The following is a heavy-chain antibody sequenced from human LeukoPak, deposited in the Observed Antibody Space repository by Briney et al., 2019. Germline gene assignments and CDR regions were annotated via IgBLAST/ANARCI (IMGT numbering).Heavy chain of an antibody. CDR1: GFTFSSYA. D-gene: IGHD6-13*01. CDR2: ISGSGGSP. CDR3: AKNDYSTYTAWDY. J-gene: IGHJ4*02. Sequence: PGGSLRLSCAASGFTFSSYAMSWVRQAPEKGLEWVSTISGSGGSPYYADSVKGRFTISRDNSKNTLYLQVNSLRAEDTAVYYCAKNDYSTYTAWDYWGQGTLVTVSS. V-gene: IGHV3-23*01.